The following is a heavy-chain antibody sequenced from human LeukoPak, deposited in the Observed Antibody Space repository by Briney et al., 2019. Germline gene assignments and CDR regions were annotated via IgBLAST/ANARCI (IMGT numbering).Heavy chain of an antibody. CDR2: IIPIFGTA. Sequence: GASVKVSCKASGGTFSSYAISWVRQAPGQGLEWMGGIIPIFGTANYAQKFQGRVTITADESTSTAYMELSGLRSEDTAVYYCARSPDSSGYYYVSWGQGTLVTVSS. CDR3: ARSPDSSGYYYVS. CDR1: GGTFSSYA. J-gene: IGHJ4*02. D-gene: IGHD3-22*01. V-gene: IGHV1-69*13.